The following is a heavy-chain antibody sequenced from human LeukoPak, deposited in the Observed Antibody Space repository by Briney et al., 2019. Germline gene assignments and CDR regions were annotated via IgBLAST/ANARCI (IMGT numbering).Heavy chain of an antibody. J-gene: IGHJ6*03. CDR1: GGSVTSGSYY. Sequence: PSETLSLTCTISGGSVTSGSYYWSWIRQHPEKGLEWIGYIYYTGSTDYNPSLKSRVTISVETSKNQFSLQLSSVTAADTAIYYCATSLESYYYMDVWGKGTTVTVSS. CDR2: IYYTGST. V-gene: IGHV4-61*01. D-gene: IGHD5-24*01. CDR3: ATSLESYYYMDV.